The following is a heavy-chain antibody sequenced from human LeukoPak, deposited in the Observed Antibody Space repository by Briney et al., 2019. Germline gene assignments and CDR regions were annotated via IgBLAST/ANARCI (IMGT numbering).Heavy chain of an antibody. CDR2: ISSSSSYI. V-gene: IGHV3-21*04. Sequence: GGSLRLSCAASGFTFSSYSMYWVRQAPGKGLEWVSSISSSSSYIYYADSVKGRFTISRDNSKNTMYLQMSSLKVEDTAVYYCALGAISDYWGQGTLVTVSS. CDR1: GFTFSSYS. CDR3: ALGAISDY. J-gene: IGHJ4*02. D-gene: IGHD7-27*01.